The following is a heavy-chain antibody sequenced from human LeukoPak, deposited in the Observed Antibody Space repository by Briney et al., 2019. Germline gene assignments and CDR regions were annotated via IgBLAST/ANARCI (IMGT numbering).Heavy chain of an antibody. Sequence: AGGSLRLSCAASGFTFSSYAMSWVRQAPGKGLEWVSPITGSGGTTYYADSVKGRFTISRDNSKNNLYLQMNFLRAEDTALYYCARESPVAATGRSGFDSWGQGTLVTVSS. V-gene: IGHV3-23*01. CDR1: GFTFSSYA. CDR2: ITGSGGTT. J-gene: IGHJ5*01. CDR3: ARESPVAATGRSGFDS. D-gene: IGHD6-13*01.